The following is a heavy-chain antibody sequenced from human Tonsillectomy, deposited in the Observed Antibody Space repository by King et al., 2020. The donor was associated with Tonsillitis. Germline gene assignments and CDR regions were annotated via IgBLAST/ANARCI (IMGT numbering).Heavy chain of an antibody. V-gene: IGHV3-23*04. CDR1: GFTFSTYT. Sequence: VQLVESGGNLIQPGGSLRLSCAASGFTFSTYTMGWVRQAPGKGLEWVSDINPSGGTTYYADSAKVRFTISRHNSKNTLYLQMNSLRVDDTAVYYCVKAGDWSYYDYWGQGTLVTVSS. CDR2: INPSGGTT. CDR3: VKAGDWSYYDY. J-gene: IGHJ4*02. D-gene: IGHD2-21*01.